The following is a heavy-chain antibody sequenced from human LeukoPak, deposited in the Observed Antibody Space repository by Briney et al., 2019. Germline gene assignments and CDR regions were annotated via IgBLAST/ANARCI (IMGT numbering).Heavy chain of an antibody. D-gene: IGHD3-10*01. CDR3: AGRSGSFDY. Sequence: PGGSLRLSCAASGFTFSSYAMSWVRQAPGKGLEWVSYISSSSSTIYYADSVKGRFTISRDNAKNSLYLQMNSLRAEDTAVYYCAGRSGSFDYWGQGTLVTVSS. V-gene: IGHV3-48*01. CDR2: ISSSSSTI. CDR1: GFTFSSYA. J-gene: IGHJ4*02.